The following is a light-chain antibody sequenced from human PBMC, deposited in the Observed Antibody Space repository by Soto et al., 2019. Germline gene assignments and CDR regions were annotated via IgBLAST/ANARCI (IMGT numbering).Light chain of an antibody. CDR2: EVD. CDR3: SSFTRSRTII. J-gene: IGLJ2*01. CDR1: NDDIRLYNY. Sequence: QSALTQPASVSGSPGQSITIPCTGSNDDIRLYNYVSWYQHHPGKAPKLMIYEVDNRPSGVSNRFSASKSGDTASLTISGLHAEDEADYYCSSFTRSRTIIFGGGTKLTVL. V-gene: IGLV2-14*01.